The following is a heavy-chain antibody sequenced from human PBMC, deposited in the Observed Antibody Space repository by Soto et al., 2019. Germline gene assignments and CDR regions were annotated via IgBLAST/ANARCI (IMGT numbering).Heavy chain of an antibody. J-gene: IGHJ5*02. V-gene: IGHV1-69*13. CDR3: ARDRENQYQLPQTFDP. CDR1: GGTFSSYA. D-gene: IGHD2-2*01. Sequence: EASVKVSCKASGGTFSSYAISWVRQAPGQGLEWMGGIIPIFGTANYAQKFQGRVTITADESTSTAYMELSSLSSEDTAVYYCARDRENQYQLPQTFDPWGQGTLVTVSS. CDR2: IIPIFGTA.